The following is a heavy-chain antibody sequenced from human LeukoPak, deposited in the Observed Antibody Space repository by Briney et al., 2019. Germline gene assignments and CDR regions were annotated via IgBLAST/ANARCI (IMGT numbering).Heavy chain of an antibody. CDR3: ARHITMVRGVYFDY. V-gene: IGHV3-33*01. D-gene: IGHD3-10*01. Sequence: PGGSLRLSCAASAFIFSTYGMHWVRQAPGKGLEWVALIRYDGTNKYYADSVKGRFTISRDNSKNTLYLQMNSLRAEDTAVYYCARHITMVRGVYFDYWGQGTLVTVSS. CDR2: IRYDGTNK. J-gene: IGHJ4*02. CDR1: AFIFSTYG.